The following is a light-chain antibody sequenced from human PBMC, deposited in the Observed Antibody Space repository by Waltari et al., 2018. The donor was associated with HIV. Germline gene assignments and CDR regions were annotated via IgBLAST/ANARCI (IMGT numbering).Light chain of an antibody. CDR1: QTISSTY. CDR2: GAS. CDR3: QQYIGSPRT. Sequence: EIAVTQSPGTLSLSPGERATLSCRASQTISSTYLAWYQQKPGQAPRLLIYGASNRATGIPDRFSGSGSGTDFTLTISSLEPEDCAVYYCQQYIGSPRTFGQGTKVELK. J-gene: IGKJ1*01. V-gene: IGKV3-20*01.